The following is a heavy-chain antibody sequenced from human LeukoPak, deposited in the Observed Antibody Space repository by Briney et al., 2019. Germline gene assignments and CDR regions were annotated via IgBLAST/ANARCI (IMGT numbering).Heavy chain of an antibody. V-gene: IGHV4-34*01. Sequence: SETLSLTCAVYGGSFSGYYWSWIRQPPGKGLEWIGEINHSGSTNYDPSLKSRVTISVDTSKNQFSLKLSSVTAADTAVYYCASPGHDNSGHWGQGTLVTVSS. J-gene: IGHJ4*02. CDR2: INHSGST. D-gene: IGHD3-22*01. CDR3: ASPGHDNSGH. CDR1: GGSFSGYY.